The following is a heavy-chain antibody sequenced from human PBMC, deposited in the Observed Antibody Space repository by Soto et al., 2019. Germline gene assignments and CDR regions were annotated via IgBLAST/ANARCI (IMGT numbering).Heavy chain of an antibody. J-gene: IGHJ6*02. CDR1: GYTFTSYD. V-gene: IGHV1-8*01. Sequence: QVQLVQSGAEVKKPGASVKVSCKASGYTFTSYDINWVRQATGQGLEWMGWMNPNSGNTGYAQKFQGRVTMTRNTHISTAYMELRSLRPEDKAVYYCARGRGTIVLEPAAIPYYYGMDVWGQGTTVTVAS. CDR3: ARGRGTIVLEPAAIPYYYGMDV. CDR2: MNPNSGNT. D-gene: IGHD2-2*01.